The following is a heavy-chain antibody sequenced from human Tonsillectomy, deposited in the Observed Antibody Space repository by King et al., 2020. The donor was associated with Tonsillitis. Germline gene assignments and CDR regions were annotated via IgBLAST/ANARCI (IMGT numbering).Heavy chain of an antibody. CDR1: GFTFSGDW. D-gene: IGHD3-16*01. CDR2: IKEDGSDK. Sequence: VQLVESGGGLVQPGGSLRLSCAASGFTFSGDWMTWVRQAPGKGLEWVANIKEDGSDKYYLDSVKGRFTISRDNAKNSLYLQMNSLRAEDTSVYYCAGGGRLGSLDYWGQGTLVTVSS. CDR3: AGGGRLGSLDY. J-gene: IGHJ4*02. V-gene: IGHV3-7*01.